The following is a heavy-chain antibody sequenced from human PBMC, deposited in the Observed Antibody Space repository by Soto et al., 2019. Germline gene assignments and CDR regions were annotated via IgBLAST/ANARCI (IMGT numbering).Heavy chain of an antibody. CDR3: ATAPMDGAGSYSLN. V-gene: IGHV1-58*01. J-gene: IGHJ4*02. CDR2: IVVGSGNT. CDR1: RFTFTSSA. Sequence: QMQLVQSGTEVKKPGTSVKVSCKASRFTFTSSAVQWRRQARGQRLGWIGRIVVGSGNTNYAQKFEERVTITRGMSTSTVYMELSSLRSDDTAVYYCATAPMDGAGSYSLNWGQGTLVTVSS. D-gene: IGHD3-10*01.